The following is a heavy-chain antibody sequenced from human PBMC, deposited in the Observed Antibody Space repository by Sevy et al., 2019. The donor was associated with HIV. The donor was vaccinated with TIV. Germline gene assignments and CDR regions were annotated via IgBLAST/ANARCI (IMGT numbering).Heavy chain of an antibody. Sequence: GGSLRLSCAASGFTFSSYSMNWVRQAPGKGLEWVSYISSSSSTIDYADSVKGRFTISRDNAKNSLYLQMNSLRAEDTAVYYCARDNGGSYGDYWGQGTLVTVSS. D-gene: IGHD1-26*01. V-gene: IGHV3-48*01. CDR3: ARDNGGSYGDY. CDR2: ISSSSSTI. CDR1: GFTFSSYS. J-gene: IGHJ4*02.